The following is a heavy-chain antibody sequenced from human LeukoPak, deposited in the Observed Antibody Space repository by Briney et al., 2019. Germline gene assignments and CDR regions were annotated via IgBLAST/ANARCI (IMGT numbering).Heavy chain of an antibody. D-gene: IGHD2-15*01. J-gene: IGHJ5*02. V-gene: IGHV4-4*09. CDR2: IYTSGST. Sequence: PSETLSLTCTVSGGSISSYYWSWIRQPPGKGLEWIGYIYTSGSTNYNPSLKSRVTISVDTSKNQFSLKLSSVTAADTAVYYCARHTECSGGSCYSENWFDPWGQGTLVTVSS. CDR3: ARHTECSGGSCYSENWFDP. CDR1: GGSISSYY.